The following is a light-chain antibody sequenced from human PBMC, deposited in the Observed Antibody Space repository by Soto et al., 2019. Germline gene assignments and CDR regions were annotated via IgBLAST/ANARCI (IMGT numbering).Light chain of an antibody. CDR3: MRHHTRLPWT. CDR2: GAS. J-gene: IGKJ1*01. V-gene: IGKV3-15*01. CDR1: QSVSSN. Sequence: ETMVAKKRATLCRAGRESSTRWWTASQSVSSNLAWYQQRPGQAPRLLMYGASTRGDGIPARFTGSASGREFTITISSLRSEDVAVYHCMRHHTRLPWTCRQGTKVDIK.